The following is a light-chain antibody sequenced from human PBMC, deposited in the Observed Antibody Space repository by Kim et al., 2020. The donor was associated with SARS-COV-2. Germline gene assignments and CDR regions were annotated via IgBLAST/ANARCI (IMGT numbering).Light chain of an antibody. V-gene: IGLV3-19*01. CDR1: SLRSYY. CDR3: NSRDSSGNHLQV. Sequence: GQTVRHQCQGDSLRSYYASWYQQKPGQAPVLVIYGKNNRPSGIPDRFTGSSSGNTASLTITGAQAEDEADYYCNSRDSSGNHLQVFGGGTQLTVL. J-gene: IGLJ3*02. CDR2: GKN.